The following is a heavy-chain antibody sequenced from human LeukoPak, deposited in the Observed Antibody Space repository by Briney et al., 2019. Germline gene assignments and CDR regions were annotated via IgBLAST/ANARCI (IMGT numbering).Heavy chain of an antibody. CDR3: AKTRGGWVDY. Sequence: SETLSLTCTVSGYSISTGYYWDWIRQPPGKGLEWIGTFYHGGSTYYNPSLKSRVTISVDTSKNQFSLNLTSVTAADTAVYYCAKTRGGWVDYWGQGTLVTVSS. CDR2: FYHGGST. J-gene: IGHJ4*02. V-gene: IGHV4-38-2*02. CDR1: GYSISTGYY. D-gene: IGHD6-19*01.